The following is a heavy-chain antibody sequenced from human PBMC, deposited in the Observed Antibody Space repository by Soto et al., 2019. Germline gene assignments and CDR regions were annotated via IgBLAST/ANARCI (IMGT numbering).Heavy chain of an antibody. Sequence: PGGSLRLSCAASGFTFSSYSMNWVRQAPGKGLEWVSSISSSSSYIYYADSVKGRFTISRDNAKNSLYLQMNSLRAEDTAVYYCARDQGIAAAGLFDYWGQGTLVTVSS. J-gene: IGHJ4*02. D-gene: IGHD6-13*01. CDR1: GFTFSSYS. V-gene: IGHV3-21*01. CDR2: ISSSSSYI. CDR3: ARDQGIAAAGLFDY.